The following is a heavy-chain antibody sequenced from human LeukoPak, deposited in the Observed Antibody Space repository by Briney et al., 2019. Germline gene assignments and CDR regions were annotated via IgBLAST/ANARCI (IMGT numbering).Heavy chain of an antibody. CDR3: AKDTSLWFGEFHALDY. CDR2: ISWNSGSI. CDR1: GFTFDDYA. Sequence: GRSLRLSCAASGFTFDDYAMHWVRQAPGKGLEWVSGISWNSGSIGYADSVKGRFTISRDNSKNTLYLQMNSLRAEDTAVYYCAKDTSLWFGEFHALDYWGQGTLVTVSS. V-gene: IGHV3-9*01. D-gene: IGHD3-10*01. J-gene: IGHJ4*02.